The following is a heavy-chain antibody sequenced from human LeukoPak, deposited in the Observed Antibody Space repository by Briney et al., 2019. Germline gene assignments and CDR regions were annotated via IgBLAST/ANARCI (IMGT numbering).Heavy chain of an antibody. CDR1: GFTFSIYA. Sequence: GRSLRLSCAASGFTFSIYAMHWVRQAPGMGLEWVAAISYEGSSKYYADSVKGRFTISRDNSKNTLYLQMNSLRVEDTAVYYCARVSSYCSGGSCYAGDYFDYWGQGTLVTVSS. D-gene: IGHD2-15*01. CDR2: ISYEGSSK. CDR3: ARVSSYCSGGSCYAGDYFDY. V-gene: IGHV3-30-3*01. J-gene: IGHJ4*02.